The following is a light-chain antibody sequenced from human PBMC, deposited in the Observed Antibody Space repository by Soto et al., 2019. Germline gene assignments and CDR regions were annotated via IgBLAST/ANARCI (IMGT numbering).Light chain of an antibody. CDR3: QQHNNWPPIT. Sequence: EIVMTQSPATLCLSPVERATLSCRASQSVSSNLAWYQQKPGQAPRLLIYGASTRATGIPARFSGSGSGTEFTLTISSLQSEDFAVYYCQQHNNWPPITFGQGTRLEIK. CDR1: QSVSSN. V-gene: IGKV3-15*01. J-gene: IGKJ5*01. CDR2: GAS.